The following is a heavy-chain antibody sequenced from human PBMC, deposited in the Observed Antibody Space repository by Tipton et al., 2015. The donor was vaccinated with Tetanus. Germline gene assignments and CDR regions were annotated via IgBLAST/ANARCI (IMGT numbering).Heavy chain of an antibody. CDR1: GFIFSSYG. V-gene: IGHV3-33*01. D-gene: IGHD2-15*01. Sequence: SGFIFSSYGIHWVRQAPGKGLEGVAVSWYDGTDKYYADSVKGRFTISRDNSKNTLYLQRNSLRAEDTAVYYCAREADCSGGSCFSGDFDNWGQGTQVTVSS. J-gene: IGHJ4*02. CDR3: AREADCSGGSCFSGDFDN. CDR2: SWYDGTDK.